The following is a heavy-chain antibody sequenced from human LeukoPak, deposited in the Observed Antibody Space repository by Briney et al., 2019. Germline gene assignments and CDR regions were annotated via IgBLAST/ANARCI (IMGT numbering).Heavy chain of an antibody. Sequence: GGSLRLSCGASGFIFSDFSMSWVRQAPGKGLEWVANIKQDGSEKYYVDSVKGRFTISRDNAKNSLYLQMNSLRAEDTAVYYCARGPLRTYYYDSSGSPFVYWGQGTLVTVSS. CDR1: GFIFSDFS. CDR2: IKQDGSEK. CDR3: ARGPLRTYYYDSSGSPFVY. D-gene: IGHD3-22*01. V-gene: IGHV3-7*01. J-gene: IGHJ4*02.